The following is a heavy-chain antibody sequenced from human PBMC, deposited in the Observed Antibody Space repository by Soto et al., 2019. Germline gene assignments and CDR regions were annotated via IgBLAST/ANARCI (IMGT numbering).Heavy chain of an antibody. CDR1: GDNVSSISVA. V-gene: IGHV6-1*01. CDR2: TCYRSKWYN. Sequence: SQTLSLTCAISGDNVSSISVARSWISECQSSGLEWLGMTCYRSKWYNDYAISVNSRIIINPDKSTNQLSLHLKSVTTEETGVYFCGRGGITNYYYMDVWAKLTTVPVSS. CDR3: GRGGITNYYYMDV. D-gene: IGHD2-2*01. J-gene: IGHJ6*03.